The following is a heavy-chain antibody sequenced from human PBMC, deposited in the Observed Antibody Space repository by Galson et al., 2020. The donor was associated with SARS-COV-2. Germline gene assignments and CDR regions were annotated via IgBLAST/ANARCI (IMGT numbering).Heavy chain of an antibody. CDR3: TKLTPYSSSFWDAFDI. J-gene: IGHJ3*02. CDR1: GFTFSTYW. Sequence: GGSLRLSCAASGFTFSTYWMSWVRQAPGKGLEWVANIKADGSEKSYVDSLKGRFTISRDNGRNSMYLQMNSLRAEDTAVYYCTKLTPYSSSFWDAFDIWGQGTMVTVSS. V-gene: IGHV3-7*03. D-gene: IGHD6-6*01. CDR2: IKADGSEK.